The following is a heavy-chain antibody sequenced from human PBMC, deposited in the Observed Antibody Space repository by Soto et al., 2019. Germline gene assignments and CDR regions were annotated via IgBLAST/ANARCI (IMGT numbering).Heavy chain of an antibody. CDR2: IHYSGTT. V-gene: IGHV4-31*03. J-gene: IGHJ5*02. Sequence: QVQLQESGPGLVEPSQTLSLTCTVSGGSITGGGYYWSLIRQHPGKGLEWIGYIHYSGTTYYNPSLKSRLPISLGPSKSQFSPALSSVTAADTDVYYGARAWTATAGWANWFARWGQGTLVTVSS. D-gene: IGHD6-19*01. CDR1: GGSITGGGYY. CDR3: ARAWTATAGWANWFAR.